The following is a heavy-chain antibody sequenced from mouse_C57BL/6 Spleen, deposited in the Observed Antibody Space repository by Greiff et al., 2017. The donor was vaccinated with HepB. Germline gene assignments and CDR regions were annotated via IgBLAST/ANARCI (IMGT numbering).Heavy chain of an antibody. CDR2: VNPGSGGT. J-gene: IGHJ3*01. D-gene: IGHD2-4*01. CDR1: GYAFTNYL. CDR3: ARAWYNYTFAY. V-gene: IGHV1-54*01. Sequence: QVQLQQCGAELVRPGTSVKVSCKASGYAFTNYLIVGVKQRPGQGLEWIGVVNPGSGGTDYNDKFKGKATPTADKSSSTLYMQLSSLTSEDSAVSICARAWYNYTFAYLGQGT.